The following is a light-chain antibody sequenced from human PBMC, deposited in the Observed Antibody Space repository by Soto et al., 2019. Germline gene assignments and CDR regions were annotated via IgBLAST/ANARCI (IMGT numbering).Light chain of an antibody. CDR1: QTVIRNY. CDR3: QQHGTSPIT. J-gene: IGKJ5*01. CDR2: AAS. V-gene: IGKV3-20*01. Sequence: EFVLTQSPGTLSLSPGERATLSCRASQTVIRNYLAWHQQKPGQTPRLLVYAASSRPTGIPARFSGSGSGTDFTLTISRLEPEDFAAYYCQQHGTSPITFGQGTRLEIK.